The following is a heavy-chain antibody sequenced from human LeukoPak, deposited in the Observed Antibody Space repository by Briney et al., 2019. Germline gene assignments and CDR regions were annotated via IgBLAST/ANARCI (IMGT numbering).Heavy chain of an antibody. J-gene: IGHJ4*02. D-gene: IGHD3-22*01. Sequence: SETLSLTCTVSGGSISRSRDYWGWIRQPAGKGLEWIGRIHTSGSTNYNPSLKSRVTMSGDTSKNQFSLKLSSVTAADTAVYYCARDRYYYDSSGGRGLDYWGQGTLVTVSS. CDR3: ARDRYYYDSSGGRGLDY. V-gene: IGHV4-61*02. CDR2: IHTSGST. CDR1: GGSISRSRDY.